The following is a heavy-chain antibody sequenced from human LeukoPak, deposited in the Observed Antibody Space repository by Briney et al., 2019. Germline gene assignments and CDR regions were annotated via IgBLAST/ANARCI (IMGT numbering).Heavy chain of an antibody. CDR2: IKQDGSEK. CDR3: ARDYRGYRAPYYFDY. Sequence: GGSLRLSCAAPGFTFSSYWMSWVRQAPGKGLEWAANIKQDGSEKYYVDSVKGRFTISRDDAKNSLYLQMNSLRAEDTAVYYCARDYRGYRAPYYFDYWGQGTLVTVSS. J-gene: IGHJ4*02. V-gene: IGHV3-7*01. CDR1: GFTFSSYW. D-gene: IGHD2-15*01.